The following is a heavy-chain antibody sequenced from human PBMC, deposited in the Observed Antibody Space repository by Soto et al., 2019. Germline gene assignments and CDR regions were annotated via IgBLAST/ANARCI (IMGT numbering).Heavy chain of an antibody. V-gene: IGHV1-58*02. CDR2: IVVASGQT. D-gene: IGHD2-15*01. CDR1: GSGFIRSG. CDR3: SADRPNIGVGWWV. J-gene: IGHJ6*02. Sequence: SVKVSCKASGSGFIRSGIQWVRQAHGQRLEWIGWIVVASGQTNYAQNFRGRVAITRDTSTATAYIELTGLTSEDTAVYFCSADRPNIGVGWWVWGQGTTVTVSS.